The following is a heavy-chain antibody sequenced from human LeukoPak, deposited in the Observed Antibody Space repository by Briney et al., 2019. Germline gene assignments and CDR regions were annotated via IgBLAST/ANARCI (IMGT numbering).Heavy chain of an antibody. J-gene: IGHJ4*02. Sequence: SETLSLTCTVSGGSISSSSYYWGWIRQPPGKGLEWIGNIYYSGSTYYNPSLKSRVTISVDTSKNQFSLNLSSVTAADTAVYYCARDHDSSGYYQGIDYWGQGTLVTVSS. CDR2: IYYSGST. CDR1: GGSISSSSYY. CDR3: ARDHDSSGYYQGIDY. D-gene: IGHD3-22*01. V-gene: IGHV4-39*07.